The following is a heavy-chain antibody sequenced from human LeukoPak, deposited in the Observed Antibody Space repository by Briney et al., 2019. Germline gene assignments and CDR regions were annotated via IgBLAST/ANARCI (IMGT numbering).Heavy chain of an antibody. CDR3: ARAPQLPARWFDP. Sequence: PSETLSLTCAVYGGSFSGYYWSWIRQPPGKGLEWIGEINHSGSTNYNPSLKSRVTISVDTSKNQFSLKLSSVTAAGTAVYYCARAPQLPARWFDPWGQGTLVTVSS. CDR1: GGSFSGYY. D-gene: IGHD2-2*01. J-gene: IGHJ5*02. V-gene: IGHV4-34*01. CDR2: INHSGST.